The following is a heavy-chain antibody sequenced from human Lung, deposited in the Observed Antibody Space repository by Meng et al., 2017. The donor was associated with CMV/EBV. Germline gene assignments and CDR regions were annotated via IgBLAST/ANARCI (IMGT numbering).Heavy chain of an antibody. J-gene: IGHJ6*02. V-gene: IGHV1-18*01. CDR2: ISAYNGNT. CDR1: GYSFRTFG. CDR3: ARDRVLRGVNGLDV. D-gene: IGHD3-10*01. Sequence: ASAKVSCKASGYSFRTFGISRGRKAPGQGLEWMGWISAYNGNTTYTQKLQGRVTMTRDTSTRTVYMELRSLRSDDTAVYHCARDRVLRGVNGLDVWGQGTTVTVSS.